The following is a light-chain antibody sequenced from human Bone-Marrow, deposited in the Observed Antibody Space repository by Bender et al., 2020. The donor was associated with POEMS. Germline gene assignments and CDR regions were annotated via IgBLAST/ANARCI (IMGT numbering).Light chain of an antibody. Sequence: QVVLTQSPFASASLGASVKLTCTLTSGHSSYAIAWHQQQPEKGPRFLMKVNSNGSHNKGDGIPDRFSGSSSGAERYLTISSLQSEDEADYYCQTWGTGIHVVFGGGTKLTVL. CDR3: QTWGTGIHVV. CDR1: SGHSSYA. V-gene: IGLV4-69*01. CDR2: VNSNGSH. J-gene: IGLJ2*01.